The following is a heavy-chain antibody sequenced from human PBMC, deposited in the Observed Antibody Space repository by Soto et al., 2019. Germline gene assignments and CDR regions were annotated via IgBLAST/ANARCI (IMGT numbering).Heavy chain of an antibody. Sequence: QVQLVQSGAEVKKPGSSVKVSCKASGGTFSSYTISWVRQAPGQGLEWMGRIIPILGIANYAQKFQGRVTITADKSTSTAYMELSSLRSEDTAVYYCARLHSSGSTLIDYWGQGTLVTVSS. CDR1: GGTFSSYT. CDR2: IIPILGIA. J-gene: IGHJ4*02. D-gene: IGHD3-22*01. CDR3: ARLHSSGSTLIDY. V-gene: IGHV1-69*02.